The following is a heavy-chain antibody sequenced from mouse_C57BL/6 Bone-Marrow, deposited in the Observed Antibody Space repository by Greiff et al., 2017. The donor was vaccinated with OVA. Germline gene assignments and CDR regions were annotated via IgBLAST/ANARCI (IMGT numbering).Heavy chain of an antibody. J-gene: IGHJ2*01. CDR2: IDPEDGET. D-gene: IGHD1-1*01. CDR1: GFNIKDYY. Sequence: EVQVVESGAELVKPGASVKLSCTASGFNIKDYYMHWVKQRTEQGLEWIGRIDPEDGETKYAPKFQGKATITADTSSNTAYLQLSSLTSEDTAVYDCARGPKITTVVGDYWGQGTTLTVSS. V-gene: IGHV14-2*01. CDR3: ARGPKITTVVGDY.